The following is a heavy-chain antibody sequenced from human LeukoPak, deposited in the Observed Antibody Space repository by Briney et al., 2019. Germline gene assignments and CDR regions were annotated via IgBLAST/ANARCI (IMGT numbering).Heavy chain of an antibody. V-gene: IGHV3-30*02. CDR1: GFTFSSYG. D-gene: IGHD6-13*01. CDR2: IRYDGSNK. Sequence: GGSLRLSCAASGFTFSSYGMHWVRQAPGKGLEWVAFIRYDGSNKYYADSVKGRFTISRDNSKNTLYLQMNSLRAEDTAVYYCARLVVSAAYSSSWYRWGTYYFDYWGQGTLVTVSS. CDR3: ARLVVSAAYSSSWYRWGTYYFDY. J-gene: IGHJ4*02.